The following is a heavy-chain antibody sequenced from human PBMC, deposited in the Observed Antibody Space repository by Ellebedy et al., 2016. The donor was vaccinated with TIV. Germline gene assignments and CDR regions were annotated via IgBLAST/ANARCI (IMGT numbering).Heavy chain of an antibody. D-gene: IGHD1-1*01. CDR3: VRDWGYNPGD. Sequence: GGSLRLSCAASGFTFSNYVMHWVRQAPGKGLEWVAIISYDGSNTYSADSMKGRFTISRDDSKNTLYLQMNALRAEDTAVYFCVRDWGYNPGDWGQGTLVTVSS. V-gene: IGHV3-30*14. CDR1: GFTFSNYV. J-gene: IGHJ4*02. CDR2: ISYDGSNT.